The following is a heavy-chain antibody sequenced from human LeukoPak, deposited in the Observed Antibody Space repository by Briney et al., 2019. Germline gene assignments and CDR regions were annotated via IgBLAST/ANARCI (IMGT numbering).Heavy chain of an antibody. CDR1: GFTFSTYG. CDR2: ISDSGDST. J-gene: IGHJ3*02. Sequence: GGSLRLSCAASGFTFSTYGMSWVRQALGKGLEWVSVISDSGDSTYYADSVKGRFTVSRDNSKNTLYLQMNSLRAEDTAVYFCAKDPNGDYIGTFDIWGQGTMVTVSS. D-gene: IGHD4-17*01. CDR3: AKDPNGDYIGTFDI. V-gene: IGHV3-23*01.